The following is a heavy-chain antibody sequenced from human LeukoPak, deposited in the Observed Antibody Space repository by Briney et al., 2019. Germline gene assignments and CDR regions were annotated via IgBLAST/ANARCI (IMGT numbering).Heavy chain of an antibody. D-gene: IGHD5-18*01. Sequence: PGGSLRLSHPPSGLTFTSYWMHWARPPPGERLVWVSHINNEETSTSDEESVKGRFTISRDNAKNRLYVQMNSLRVEDTAVYYCATGSGLWSPDYWGEGTLVTVSS. CDR1: GLTFTSYW. J-gene: IGHJ4*02. CDR2: INNEETST. CDR3: ATGSGLWSPDY. V-gene: IGHV3-74*01.